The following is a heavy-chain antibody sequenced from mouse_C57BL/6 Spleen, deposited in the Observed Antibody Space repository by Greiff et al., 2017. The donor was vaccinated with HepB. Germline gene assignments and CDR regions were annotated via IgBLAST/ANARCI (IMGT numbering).Heavy chain of an antibody. CDR1: GYAFSSSW. Sequence: VQGVESGPELVKPGASVKISCKASGYAFSSSWMNWVKQRPGKGLEWIGRIYPGDGDTNYNGKFKGKATLTADKSSSTAYMQLSSLTSEDSAVYFCARPDGYYFDYWGQGTTLTVSS. D-gene: IGHD2-3*01. CDR2: IYPGDGDT. J-gene: IGHJ2*01. V-gene: IGHV1-82*01. CDR3: ARPDGYYFDY.